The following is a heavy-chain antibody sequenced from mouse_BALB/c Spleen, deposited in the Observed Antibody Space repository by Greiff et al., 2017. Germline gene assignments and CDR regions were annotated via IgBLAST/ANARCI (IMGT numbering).Heavy chain of an antibody. CDR1: GFTFSSYA. Sequence: VQLKESGGGLVKPGGSLKLSCAASGFTFSSYAMSWVRQSPEKRLEWVAEISSGGSYTYYPDTVTGRFTISRDNAKNTLYLEMSSLRSEDTAMYYCARDEDYGSSSAWFAYWGQGTLVTVSA. CDR3: ARDEDYGSSSAWFAY. D-gene: IGHD1-1*01. CDR2: ISSGGSYT. V-gene: IGHV5-9-4*01. J-gene: IGHJ3*01.